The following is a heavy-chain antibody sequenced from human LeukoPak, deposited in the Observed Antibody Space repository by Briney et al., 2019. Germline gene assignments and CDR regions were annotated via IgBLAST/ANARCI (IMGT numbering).Heavy chain of an antibody. D-gene: IGHD2-2*01. CDR2: ISGSGGST. CDR3: ANLIVVVPAATDY. J-gene: IGHJ4*02. V-gene: IGHV3-23*01. CDR1: GFTFSSYA. Sequence: GGSLSLSCAASGFTFSSYAMSWVRQAPGKGLEWVSAISGSGGSTYYADSVKGRFTISRDNSKNTLYLQMNSLRAEDTAVYYCANLIVVVPAATDYWGQGTLVTVSS.